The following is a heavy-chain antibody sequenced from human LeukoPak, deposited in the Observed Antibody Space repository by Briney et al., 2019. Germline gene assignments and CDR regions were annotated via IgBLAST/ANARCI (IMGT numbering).Heavy chain of an antibody. J-gene: IGHJ6*03. CDR3: ARDGDTVLTRGYYYYMDV. V-gene: IGHV3-21*01. D-gene: IGHD4-23*01. Sequence: GGSLRLSCAASGFTFSSYTMNWVRQAPGKGLEWVSSISSSSSYIYYVDSVKGRFTISRDNAKKSLYLQMNSLRAEDTTLYYCARDGDTVLTRGYYYYMDVWGKGTTVTVSS. CDR1: GFTFSSYT. CDR2: ISSSSSYI.